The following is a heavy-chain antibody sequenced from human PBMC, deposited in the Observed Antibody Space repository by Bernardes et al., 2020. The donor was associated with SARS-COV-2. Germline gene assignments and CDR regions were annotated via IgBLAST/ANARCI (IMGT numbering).Heavy chain of an antibody. CDR2: IYYSGST. J-gene: IGHJ6*02. Sequence: SDTLSCTCTVSGGSVRSGSYYWSWIRQPPGKGLEWIGYIYYSGSTNYNPSLKSRVTISVDTSKNQFSLKLSSVTAADTAVYYCARDRNVVIPAAMPYYYCMDVWGQGTTVTVSS. V-gene: IGHV4-61*01. CDR3: ARDRNVVIPAAMPYYYCMDV. CDR1: GGSVRSGSYY. D-gene: IGHD2-2*01.